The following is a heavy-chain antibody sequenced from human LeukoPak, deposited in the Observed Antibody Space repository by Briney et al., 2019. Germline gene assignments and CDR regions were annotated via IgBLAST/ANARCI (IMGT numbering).Heavy chain of an antibody. CDR1: GFTFSSYG. J-gene: IGHJ4*02. CDR3: LQGYCSSTSCSPFRFDY. Sequence: PGGSLRLSCAASGFTFSSYGMHWVRQAPGKGLEWVAFIRYDGSNKYYADSVKGRFTISRDNSKNTLYLQMNSLRAEDTAVYYCLQGYCSSTSCSPFRFDYWGQGTLVTVSS. CDR2: IRYDGSNK. V-gene: IGHV3-30*02. D-gene: IGHD2-2*01.